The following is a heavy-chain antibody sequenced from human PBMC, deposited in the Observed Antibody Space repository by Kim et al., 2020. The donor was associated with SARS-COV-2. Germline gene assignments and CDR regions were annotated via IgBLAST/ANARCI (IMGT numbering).Heavy chain of an antibody. J-gene: IGHJ6*02. CDR1: GGSISSYY. D-gene: IGHD1-20*01. V-gene: IGHV4-59*13. CDR2: IYYSGST. Sequence: SETLSLTCTVSGGSISSYYWSWIRQPPGKGLEWIGYIYYSGSTNYNPSLKSRVTISVDTSKNQFSLKLSSVTAADTAVYYCARGDNWNDGRHYYYYYGMDVWGQGTTVTVSS. CDR3: ARGDNWNDGRHYYYYYGMDV.